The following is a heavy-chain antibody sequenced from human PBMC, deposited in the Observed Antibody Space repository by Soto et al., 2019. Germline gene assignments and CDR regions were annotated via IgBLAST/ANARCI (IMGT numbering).Heavy chain of an antibody. CDR1: GFTFSSYG. CDR3: AKDGSSWYYYYYYGMDV. V-gene: IGHV3-30*18. D-gene: IGHD6-13*01. J-gene: IGHJ6*02. Sequence: QVQLVESGGGVVQPGRSLRLSFAASGFTFSSYGMHWVRQAPGKGLEWVAVISYDGSNNYYADSVKGRFTIFRDNSKNTLYLQMNSLRAEDTAVYYCAKDGSSWYYYYYYGMDVWGQGTTVTVSS. CDR2: ISYDGSNN.